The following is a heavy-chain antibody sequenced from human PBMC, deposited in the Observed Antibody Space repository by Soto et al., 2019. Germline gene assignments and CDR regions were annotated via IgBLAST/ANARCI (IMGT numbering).Heavy chain of an antibody. CDR2: IYYSGST. Sequence: QLQLQESGPGLVKPSDTLSLTCSVSGGYISSSSYYWGWIRQPPGKGLEWIGSIYYSGSTYYNPSLKTRVTISVDTTKNQFSLKLSSVSAADTAVYYCSRPEVPSGDYEHYFDYWGQGTLVTISS. CDR1: GGYISSSSYY. D-gene: IGHD4-17*01. J-gene: IGHJ4*02. V-gene: IGHV4-39*01. CDR3: SRPEVPSGDYEHYFDY.